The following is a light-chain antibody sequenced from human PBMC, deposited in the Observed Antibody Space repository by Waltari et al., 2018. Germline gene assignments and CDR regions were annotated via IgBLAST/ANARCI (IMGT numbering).Light chain of an antibody. Sequence: DIVLTQSPDSLPVSLGERATINCKSSQNILYNSNNKNYLAWYQQKPGQPPNLLIYWASTRESGVPDRFSGSGSGTDFTLTISSLQSEDFATYYCQQYYSYPPTFGQGTKVEIK. CDR2: WAS. V-gene: IGKV4-1*01. CDR1: QNILYNSNNKNY. J-gene: IGKJ1*01. CDR3: QQYYSYPPT.